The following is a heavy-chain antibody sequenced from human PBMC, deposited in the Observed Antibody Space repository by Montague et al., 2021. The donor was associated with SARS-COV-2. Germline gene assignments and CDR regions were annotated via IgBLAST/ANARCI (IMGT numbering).Heavy chain of an antibody. CDR3: AKDRFLPSLWFGELSWGGLDY. D-gene: IGHD3-10*01. CDR1: GFTFDDYA. J-gene: IGHJ4*02. CDR2: ISWNSGSI. V-gene: IGHV3-9*01. Sequence: SLRLSCAASGFTFDDYAMHWVRQAPGKGLEWVSGISWNSGSIGYADSVKGRFTIPRDNAKNSLYLQMNSMRAEDTAVYYCAKDRFLPSLWFGELSWGGLDYWGQGTLVTVSS.